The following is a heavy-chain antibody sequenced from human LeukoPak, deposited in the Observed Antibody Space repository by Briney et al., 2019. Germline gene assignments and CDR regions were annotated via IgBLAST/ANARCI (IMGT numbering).Heavy chain of an antibody. Sequence: GASVKVSCKASGYTFTSYGISWVRQAPGQGLEWMGWISTYNGNTNYAQKLQGRVTTTTDTSTSTAYMELRSLRSDDTAVYYCARDLSFSRYDSSGLNSDYWGQGTLVTVSS. CDR1: GYTFTSYG. CDR2: ISTYNGNT. D-gene: IGHD3-22*01. J-gene: IGHJ4*02. V-gene: IGHV1-18*01. CDR3: ARDLSFSRYDSSGLNSDY.